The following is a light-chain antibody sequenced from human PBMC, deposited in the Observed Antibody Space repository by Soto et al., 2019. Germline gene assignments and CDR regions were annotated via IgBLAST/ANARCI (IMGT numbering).Light chain of an antibody. Sequence: QSALTQAAAVSGCPGQSITISCTGTSSDVGGYNYVSWYQQHPGKAPKLMIYEVSNRPSGVSNRFSGSKSGNTASLTISGLQAEDEADYYCSSYTSSSTLRVFGTGTKVTVL. V-gene: IGLV2-14*01. J-gene: IGLJ1*01. CDR1: SSDVGGYNY. CDR3: SSYTSSSTLRV. CDR2: EVS.